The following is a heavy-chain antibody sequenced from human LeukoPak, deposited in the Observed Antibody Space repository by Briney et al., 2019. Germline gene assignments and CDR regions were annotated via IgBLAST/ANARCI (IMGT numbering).Heavy chain of an antibody. CDR3: AREGGATPFDY. V-gene: IGHV4-61*02. J-gene: IGHJ4*02. CDR2: IYTSGST. D-gene: IGHD1-26*01. CDR1: GGSISGGSYY. Sequence: SETLSLTCTVSGGSISGGSYYWSWIRQPAGKGLEWIGRIYTSGSTNYNPSLKSRVTISVDTSKNQFSLKLSSVTAADTAVYYCAREGGATPFDYWGQGTLVTVSS.